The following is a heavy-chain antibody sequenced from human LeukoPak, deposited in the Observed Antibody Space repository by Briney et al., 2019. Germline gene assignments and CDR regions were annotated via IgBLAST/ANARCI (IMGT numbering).Heavy chain of an antibody. CDR1: GGSFSGYY. D-gene: IGHD5-12*01. J-gene: IGHJ4*02. V-gene: IGHV4-34*01. CDR2: IDHSGST. CDR3: ARVYSAYDFLGEDY. Sequence: SETLSLTCAVSGGSFSGYYWNSIRQPPGKGLEWIGEIDHSGSTNYKPSLKSRVTILLDTSKNQFSLKLSSVTAADTAVYYCARVYSAYDFLGEDYWGQGTLVTVSS.